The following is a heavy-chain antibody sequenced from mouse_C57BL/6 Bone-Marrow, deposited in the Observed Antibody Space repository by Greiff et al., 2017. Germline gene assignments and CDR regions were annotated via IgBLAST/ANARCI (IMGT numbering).Heavy chain of an antibody. D-gene: IGHD1-1*01. V-gene: IGHV2-9*01. CDR3: GKLSISTGAYAVDY. CDR2: IWGGGST. CDR1: GLSLTSYG. J-gene: IGHJ4*01. Sequence: VPRVELGPGLVAPSQSLSITCTVSGLSLTSYGVDWVRPPPGKGLEWLGVIWGGGSTNYNSALMSRLSISNYTSKSQHFLKMNSLQTDDTAMYYCGKLSISTGAYAVDYGGQGTSVTVSS.